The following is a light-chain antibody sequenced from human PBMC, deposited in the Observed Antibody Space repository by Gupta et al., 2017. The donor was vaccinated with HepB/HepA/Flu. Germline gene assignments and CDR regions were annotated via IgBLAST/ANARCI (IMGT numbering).Light chain of an antibody. CDR2: AAS. Sequence: DIPLAQSPSSLSASVGDSGTITCRASQSINSYLNLYHQKPRNAPKLLINAASRLQSGVPSRFSGSGSGKDFTLTISSRQPEDFAAYYCQQRNSSPLATFGQGTKVEIK. CDR1: QSINSY. CDR3: QQRNSSPLAT. J-gene: IGKJ2*01. V-gene: IGKV1-39*01.